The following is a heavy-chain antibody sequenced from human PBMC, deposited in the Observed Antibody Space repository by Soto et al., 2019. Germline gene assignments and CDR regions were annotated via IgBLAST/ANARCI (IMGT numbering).Heavy chain of an antibody. J-gene: IGHJ5*02. V-gene: IGHV1-18*01. CDR2: ISAYNGNT. D-gene: IGHD2-8*01. CDR3: ARAGVCTNGVCYKGSGYNWFDP. Sequence: ASVKVSCKASGYTFTSYGISWVRQAPGQGLEWMGWISAYNGNTNYAQKLQGRVTMTTDTSTSTAYMELRSLRSDDTAVYYCARAGVCTNGVCYKGSGYNWFDPWGQGTLVTSPQ. CDR1: GYTFTSYG.